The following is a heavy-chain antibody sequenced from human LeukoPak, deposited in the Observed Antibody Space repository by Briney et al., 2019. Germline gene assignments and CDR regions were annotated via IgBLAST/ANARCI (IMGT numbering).Heavy chain of an antibody. D-gene: IGHD2-2*02. CDR1: GGSISSGGYY. CDR2: IYYSGNT. CDR3: ARDRCRSSSCYSDYYYGMDL. V-gene: IGHV4-31*03. Sequence: PSQTLSLTCTVAGGSISSGGYYWNWVRQHPGKGLEWIGYIYYSGNTYYNPSLKSRVTISLDTSKNQFSLKLSSVTAADTAVYYCARDRCRSSSCYSDYYYGMDLWGQGTTVTVSS. J-gene: IGHJ6*02.